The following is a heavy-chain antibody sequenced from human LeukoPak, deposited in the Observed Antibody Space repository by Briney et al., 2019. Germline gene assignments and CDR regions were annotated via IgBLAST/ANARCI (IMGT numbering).Heavy chain of an antibody. CDR3: ARVDQYSGSYSGPDY. Sequence: ASVKVSCKASGYTFTSYYMHWVRQAPGQGLEWMGWINPNSGGTNYAQKFQGRVTMTRDTSISTAYMELSRLRSDDTAVYYCARVDQYSGSYSGPDYWGQGTLVTVSS. J-gene: IGHJ4*02. CDR1: GYTFTSYY. V-gene: IGHV1-2*02. CDR2: INPNSGGT. D-gene: IGHD1-26*01.